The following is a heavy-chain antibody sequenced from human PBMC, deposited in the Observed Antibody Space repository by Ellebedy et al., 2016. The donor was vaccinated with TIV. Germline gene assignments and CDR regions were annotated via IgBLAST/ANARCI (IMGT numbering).Heavy chain of an antibody. D-gene: IGHD3-3*02. V-gene: IGHV3-72*01. CDR3: ATSAGSCTFCYYYYYGMDV. CDR2: VRDRANSYTT. Sequence: PGGSLRLSCAASGFTLSDHYMDWVRQAPGKGLEWVGRVRDRANSYTTEYAASVKGRFTISRDDSKNTLYLQMNSLRAEDTAVYYCATSAGSCTFCYYYYYGMDVWGQGTTVTVSS. CDR1: GFTLSDHY. J-gene: IGHJ6*02.